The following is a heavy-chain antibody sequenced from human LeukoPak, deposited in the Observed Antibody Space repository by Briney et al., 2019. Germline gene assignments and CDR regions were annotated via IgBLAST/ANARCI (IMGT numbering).Heavy chain of an antibody. CDR3: AVWGIAAAGTKFDY. CDR2: ISAYNGNT. Sequence: ASVKVSCKASGYTFTSYGISWVRQAPGQGLEWMGWISAYNGNTNYAQKLQGRVTMTSDTSTSTAYMELRSLRSDDTAVYYCAVWGIAAAGTKFDYWGQGTLVTVSS. CDR1: GYTFTSYG. V-gene: IGHV1-18*01. J-gene: IGHJ4*02. D-gene: IGHD6-13*01.